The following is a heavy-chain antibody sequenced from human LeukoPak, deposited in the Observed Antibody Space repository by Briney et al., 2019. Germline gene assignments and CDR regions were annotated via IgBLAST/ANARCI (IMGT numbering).Heavy chain of an antibody. D-gene: IGHD3-9*01. CDR1: GFTFSSYG. V-gene: IGHV3-30*02. J-gene: IGHJ4*02. Sequence: PGGFLRLSCAASGFTFSSYGMHWVRQAPGKGLEWVAFIRYDGSNKYYADSVKGRFTISRDNSKNTLYLQMSSLRSEDTAVYYCASKLFRKYDILIDYWGREPWSPSPQ. CDR2: IRYDGSNK. CDR3: ASKLFRKYDILIDY.